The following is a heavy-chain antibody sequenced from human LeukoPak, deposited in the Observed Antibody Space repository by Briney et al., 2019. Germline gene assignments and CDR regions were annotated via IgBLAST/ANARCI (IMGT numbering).Heavy chain of an antibody. CDR1: GYTFTSYY. CDR3: ATYGSGSYNYYYYMDV. Sequence: ASVKVSCKASGYTFTSYYMHWVRRAPGQGLEWMGIINPSGGSTSYAQKFQGRVTMTRDTSTSTVYMELSSLRSEDTAVYYCATYGSGSYNYYYYMDVWGKGTTVTVSS. V-gene: IGHV1-46*03. D-gene: IGHD3-10*01. CDR2: INPSGGST. J-gene: IGHJ6*03.